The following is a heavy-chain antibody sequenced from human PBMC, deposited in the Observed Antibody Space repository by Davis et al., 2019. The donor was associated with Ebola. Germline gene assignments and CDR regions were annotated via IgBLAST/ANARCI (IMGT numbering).Heavy chain of an antibody. V-gene: IGHV4-30-4*01. CDR3: ARMFIEVIPAALSQSYGWFDP. D-gene: IGHD2-2*01. CDR1: GGSISSGAYY. CDR2: ICYSGTT. J-gene: IGHJ5*02. Sequence: PSETLSLTCNVTGGSISSGAYYWSWIRQPPGKGLEWIGNICYSGTTSYNAALKSRLTISIDTSKNQFSLKVSSVTAADTAVYYCARMFIEVIPAALSQSYGWFDPWGQGTLVTVSS.